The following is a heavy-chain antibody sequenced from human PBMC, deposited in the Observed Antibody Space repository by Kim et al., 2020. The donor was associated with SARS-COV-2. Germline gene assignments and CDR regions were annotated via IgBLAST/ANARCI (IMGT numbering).Heavy chain of an antibody. CDR2: INPSGGST. Sequence: ASVKVSCKASGYTFTTYYMHWVRQAPGQGLEWMGIINPSGGSTNYAQKFQGRVTMTRDTSTSTVYMELSSLRSEDTAVYYCAGDPTVTVVVPAAMSDYYYGMDVWGQGTTVTVSS. CDR1: GYTFTTYY. D-gene: IGHD2-2*01. V-gene: IGHV1-46*01. CDR3: AGDPTVTVVVPAAMSDYYYGMDV. J-gene: IGHJ6*02.